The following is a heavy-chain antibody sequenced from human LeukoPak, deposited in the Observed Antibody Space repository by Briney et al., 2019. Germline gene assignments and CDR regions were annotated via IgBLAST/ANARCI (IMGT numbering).Heavy chain of an antibody. V-gene: IGHV4-39*01. D-gene: IGHD6-19*01. CDR1: GGSISSNSYY. CDR3: ARHPARGVAGTAFDI. CDR2: IYYSGNT. Sequence: KPSETLSLTCTVSGGSISSNSYYWGWIRQPPGKGLEWIGSIYYSGNTYYNPSLKSRVTISVDASKNQFSLKLSSVTAADTAVYYCARHPARGVAGTAFDIWGQGTMVTVSS. J-gene: IGHJ3*02.